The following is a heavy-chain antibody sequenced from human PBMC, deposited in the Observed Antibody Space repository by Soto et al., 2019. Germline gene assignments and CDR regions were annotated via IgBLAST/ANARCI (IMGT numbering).Heavy chain of an antibody. CDR2: INTNTGNP. Sequence: GASVKVYCKASGYTFTSYAMNWVRQAPGQGLEWMGWINTNTGNPTYAQGFTGRFVFSLDTSVSTAYLQICSLKAEDTAVYYCARGGKRYSYGGNNWFDPWGQGTLVTVSS. J-gene: IGHJ5*02. D-gene: IGHD5-18*01. V-gene: IGHV7-4-1*01. CDR1: GYTFTSYA. CDR3: ARGGKRYSYGGNNWFDP.